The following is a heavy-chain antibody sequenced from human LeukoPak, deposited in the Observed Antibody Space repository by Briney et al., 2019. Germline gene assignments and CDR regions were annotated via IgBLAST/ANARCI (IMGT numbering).Heavy chain of an antibody. Sequence: SVKFSCKASGYTFTSYGISWVRQAPGQGLEWMGWISAYNGNTNYAQKLQGRVTITADESTSTAYMELSSLRSEDTAVYYCAVNEYSSSSPRFDYWGQGTLVTVSS. CDR2: ISAYNGNT. D-gene: IGHD6-6*01. CDR1: GYTFTSYG. J-gene: IGHJ4*02. CDR3: AVNEYSSSSPRFDY. V-gene: IGHV1-18*01.